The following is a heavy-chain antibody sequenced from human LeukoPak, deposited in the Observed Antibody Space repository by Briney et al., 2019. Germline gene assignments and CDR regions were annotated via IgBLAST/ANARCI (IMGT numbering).Heavy chain of an antibody. CDR3: DNHPRNSSSWYGY. V-gene: IGHV3-48*04. CDR1: GFTFSSYS. D-gene: IGHD6-13*01. Sequence: PGGSLRLSCAASGFTFSSYSMNWVRQAPGKGLEWVSYISSSSSTIYYADSVKGRFTISRDNAKNSLYLQMNSLRAEDTAVYYCDNHPRNSSSWYGYWGQGTLVTVSS. CDR2: ISSSSSTI. J-gene: IGHJ4*02.